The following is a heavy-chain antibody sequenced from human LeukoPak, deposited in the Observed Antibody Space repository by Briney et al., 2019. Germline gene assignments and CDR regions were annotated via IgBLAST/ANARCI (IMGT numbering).Heavy chain of an antibody. CDR2: IRSKANSYAT. V-gene: IGHV3-73*01. D-gene: IGHD3-3*01. Sequence: GGSLRLSCAASGFTFSGSAMHWDRQASGKGLEWVGRIRSKANSYATAYAASVKGRFTISRDDSKNTAYLQMNSLKTEDTAVYYCTRHVNFWSGYYYYYYMDVWGKGTTVTVSS. CDR3: TRHVNFWSGYYYYYYMDV. CDR1: GFTFSGSA. J-gene: IGHJ6*03.